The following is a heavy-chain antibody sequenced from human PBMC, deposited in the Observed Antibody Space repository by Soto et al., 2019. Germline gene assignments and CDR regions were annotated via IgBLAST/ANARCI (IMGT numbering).Heavy chain of an antibody. CDR1: GFTFTAYA. CDR2: ISGRGDDT. V-gene: IGHV3-23*01. J-gene: IGHJ4*02. Sequence: EVQLLESGGGLVQPGGSLRLSCAASGFTFTAYAMSWVRQAPGKRLEWISIISGRGDDTNYADSVKGRFTISRDNSKNTVYLQMNSLRAEDTAIYYCAKGSCSGGSCFRFDYWGQGTLVTVSS. CDR3: AKGSCSGGSCFRFDY. D-gene: IGHD2-15*01.